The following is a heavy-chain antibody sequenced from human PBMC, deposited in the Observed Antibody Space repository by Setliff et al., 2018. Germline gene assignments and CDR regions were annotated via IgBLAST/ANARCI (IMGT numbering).Heavy chain of an antibody. V-gene: IGHV4-38-2*01. Sequence: SETLSLTCGVSGYSISSGHFWGWIRQPPGKGLEWLGNIFHSGSPNYNPSLKSRVTMSVDTSKNQFSLKLTSVTAADTAVYYCRVWVTMIEVDSWAQGTLVTVSS. J-gene: IGHJ4*02. CDR2: IFHSGSP. CDR3: RVWVTMIEVDS. D-gene: IGHD3-22*01. CDR1: GYSISSGHF.